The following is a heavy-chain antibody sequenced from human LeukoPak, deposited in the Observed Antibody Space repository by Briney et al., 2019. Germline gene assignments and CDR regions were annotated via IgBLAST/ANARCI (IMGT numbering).Heavy chain of an antibody. CDR2: IIPIFGTA. CDR1: GRTFSSYA. V-gene: IGHV1-69*05. Sequence: SVKVSCKASGRTFSSYAISWVRQAPGQGLEWMGRIIPIFGTANYAQKFQGRVTITTDESTSTAYMELSSLRSEDTAVYYCARMGGYYGSGSYSDWGQGTLVTVS. J-gene: IGHJ4*02. D-gene: IGHD3-10*01. CDR3: ARMGGYYGSGSYSD.